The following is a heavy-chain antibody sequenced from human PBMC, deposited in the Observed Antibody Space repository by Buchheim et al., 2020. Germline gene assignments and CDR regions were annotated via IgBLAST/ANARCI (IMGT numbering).Heavy chain of an antibody. V-gene: IGHV3-33*01. Sequence: QVQLVESGGGVVQPGRSLRLSCAASGFTFSSYGMHWVRQAPGKGLEWVAFIWYDGSNKNYAESVKGRFTISRDNSKNTLSLQMNSLRAEDTAVYYCARDQDSSSWYDYWGQGTL. CDR1: GFTFSSYG. CDR3: ARDQDSSSWYDY. J-gene: IGHJ4*02. CDR2: IWYDGSNK. D-gene: IGHD6-13*01.